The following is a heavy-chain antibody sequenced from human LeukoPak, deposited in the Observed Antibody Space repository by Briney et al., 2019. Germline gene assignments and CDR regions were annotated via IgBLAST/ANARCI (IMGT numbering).Heavy chain of an antibody. J-gene: IGHJ4*02. CDR2: IIPILGIA. V-gene: IGHV1-69*04. CDR3: ASFAPYYYDSSGHSFDY. D-gene: IGHD3-22*01. CDR1: GGTFSSYA. Sequence: SVKVSCKASGGTFSSYAISWVRQAPGQGLEWMGRIIPILGIANYAQKFQGRVTITADKFTSTAYMELSSLRSEDTAVYYCASFAPYYYDSSGHSFDYWAREPWSPSPQ.